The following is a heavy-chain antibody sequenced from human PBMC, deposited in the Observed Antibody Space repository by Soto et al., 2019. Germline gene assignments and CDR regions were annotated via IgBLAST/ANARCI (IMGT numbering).Heavy chain of an antibody. CDR3: ARKTTVTTGNAFDI. J-gene: IGHJ3*02. V-gene: IGHV4-31*03. CDR1: GGSISSGGYY. Sequence: QVQLQESGPGLVKPSQTLSLTCTVSGGSISSGGYYWSWIRQNPGKGLEWIGYINYSGSTYYNPSLKSRVTISVDTSKNQFSLKLSSVTAADTAVYYCARKTTVTTGNAFDIWGQGTMVTVSS. CDR2: INYSGST. D-gene: IGHD4-17*01.